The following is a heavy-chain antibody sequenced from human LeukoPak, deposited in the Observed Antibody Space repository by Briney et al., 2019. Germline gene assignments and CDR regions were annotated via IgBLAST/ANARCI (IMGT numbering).Heavy chain of an antibody. D-gene: IGHD2-2*01. CDR2: INSDGSST. V-gene: IGHV3-74*01. CDR3: ARALVVPAAMDAFDI. J-gene: IGHJ3*02. CDR1: GFTFSSYW. Sequence: GGSLRLSCAASGFTFSSYWMHWVRQAPGKGLVWVSRINSDGSSTSYADSVKGRFTISRDNAKNTLYLQMNSLRAEDMAVYYCARALVVPAAMDAFDIWGQGTMVTVSS.